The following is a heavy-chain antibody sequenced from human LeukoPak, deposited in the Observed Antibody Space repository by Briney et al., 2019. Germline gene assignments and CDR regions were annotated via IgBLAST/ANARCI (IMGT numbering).Heavy chain of an antibody. V-gene: IGHV3-15*01. J-gene: IGHJ4*02. CDR3: TSHRVVPAAMPVDY. Sequence: VGSLRLYCAASGFTFSSYEMNWVRQAPGKGLEWVGRIKSKTDGGTTDYAAPVKGRLTISRDDSKNTLYLQMNSLKTEDTAVYYCTSHRVVPAAMPVDYWGQGTLVTVSS. CDR2: IKSKTDGGTT. D-gene: IGHD2-2*01. CDR1: GFTFSSYE.